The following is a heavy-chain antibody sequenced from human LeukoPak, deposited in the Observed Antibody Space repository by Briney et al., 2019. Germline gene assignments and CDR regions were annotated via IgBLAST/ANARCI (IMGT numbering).Heavy chain of an antibody. Sequence: SETQSLTCTVSGGSISTYYWTWIRQPPGKGLEWIGYIYYTGSTKQNPSLKSRVTISVDTSKNQFSLKLSSVTAADTAVYYCARAGSWYHYFDYWGQGTLVTVSS. D-gene: IGHD6-13*01. CDR1: GGSISTYY. CDR3: ARAGSWYHYFDY. J-gene: IGHJ4*02. V-gene: IGHV4-59*01. CDR2: IYYTGST.